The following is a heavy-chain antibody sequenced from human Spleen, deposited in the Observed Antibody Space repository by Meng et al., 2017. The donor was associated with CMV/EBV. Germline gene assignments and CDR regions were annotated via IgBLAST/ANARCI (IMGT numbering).Heavy chain of an antibody. J-gene: IGHJ6*02. CDR3: ARGGIAAPILDYYYGMDV. V-gene: IGHV3-9*01. D-gene: IGHD6-13*01. CDR2: ISWNSGSI. Sequence: GGSLRLSCAASGFTFDDYAMHWVRQAPGKGLEWVSGISWNSGSIGYADSVKGRFTISRDNAKNSLYLQMNSLRAEDTAVYYCARGGIAAPILDYYYGMDVWGQGTTVTVSS. CDR1: GFTFDDYA.